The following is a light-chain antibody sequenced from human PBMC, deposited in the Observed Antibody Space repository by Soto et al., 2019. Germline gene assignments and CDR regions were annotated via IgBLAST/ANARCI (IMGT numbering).Light chain of an antibody. CDR2: GAS. V-gene: IGKV3-20*01. Sequence: EIVLTQSPGTLSLSPGERATLSCRASQSVGSNYLAWYQQKPGQAPRLLIYGASSRATGIPDRFSGSGSGTEFTLTIDSLQPDDFATFYCQQYSTYPLTFGGGTKVDI. CDR3: QQYSTYPLT. CDR1: QSVGSNY. J-gene: IGKJ4*01.